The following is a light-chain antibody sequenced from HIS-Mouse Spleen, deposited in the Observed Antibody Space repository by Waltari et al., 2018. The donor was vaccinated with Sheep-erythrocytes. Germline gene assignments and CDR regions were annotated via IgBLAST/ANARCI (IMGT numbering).Light chain of an antibody. CDR3: QQYGSSPALT. CDR2: GAS. CDR1: QRVSSSY. Sequence: EIVLTQSPGTLSLAPGERATLSCRASQRVSSSYLAWYQQKPGQAPRLVIYGASSRATGIPDRFSGSGSGTDFTLTISRLEPEDFAVYYCQQYGSSPALTFGGGTKVEIK. J-gene: IGKJ4*01. V-gene: IGKV3-20*01.